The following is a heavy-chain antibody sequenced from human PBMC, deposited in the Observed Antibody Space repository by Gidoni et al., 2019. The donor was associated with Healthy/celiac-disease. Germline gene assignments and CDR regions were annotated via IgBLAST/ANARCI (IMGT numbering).Heavy chain of an antibody. CDR2: IIPILGIA. J-gene: IGHJ6*02. CDR1: GGTFSSYT. Sequence: QVQLVQSGAEVKNPGSSVKVSCKASGGTFSSYTISWVRQAPGQGLEWMGRIIPILGIANYAQKFQGRVTITADKSTSTAYMVLSSLSAEDTAVYYVASYYYDSSGYRGDYYYYGMDVWGQGTTVTVSS. CDR3: ASYYYDSSGYRGDYYYYGMDV. V-gene: IGHV1-69*02. D-gene: IGHD3-22*01.